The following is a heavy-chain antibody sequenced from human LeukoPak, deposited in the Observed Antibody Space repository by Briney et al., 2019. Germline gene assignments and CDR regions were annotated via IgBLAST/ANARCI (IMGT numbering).Heavy chain of an antibody. Sequence: GASVKVSCKASGYTFTGYYMHWVRQAPGQGLEWMGWINPNSGGTNYVQKFQGRVTMTRDTSIGTAYMELSRLRSDDTAVYYCARGNTGYSSSWYECAFDIRGQGTMVTVSS. CDR1: GYTFTGYY. CDR3: ARGNTGYSSSWYECAFDI. CDR2: INPNSGGT. D-gene: IGHD6-13*01. V-gene: IGHV1-2*02. J-gene: IGHJ3*02.